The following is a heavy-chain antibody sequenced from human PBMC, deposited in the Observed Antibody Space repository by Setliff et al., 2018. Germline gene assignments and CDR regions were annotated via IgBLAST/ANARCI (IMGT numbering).Heavy chain of an antibody. CDR3: ARDNPSQYDFWSGYFAPQPLTAFDI. D-gene: IGHD3-3*01. CDR2: VYYSGTT. Sequence: PSETLSLTCTVSGGSISGASIRSYYWSWIRQPPGKGLEFIGYVYYSGTTNYDPSLKSRVTISVDTSKNQFSLKLSSVTAADTAIYYCARDNPSQYDFWSGYFAPQPLTAFDIWGQGTMVTVSS. V-gene: IGHV4-61*01. CDR1: GGSISGASIRSYY. J-gene: IGHJ3*02.